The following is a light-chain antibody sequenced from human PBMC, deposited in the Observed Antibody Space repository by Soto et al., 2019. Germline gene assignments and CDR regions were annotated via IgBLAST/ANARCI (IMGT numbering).Light chain of an antibody. V-gene: IGLV2-14*01. CDR1: SSDVGGYNY. CDR3: SSYTSSSTPFV. CDR2: EVS. J-gene: IGLJ1*01. Sequence: QSCLAQPASVSVSPGQSITISCTGTSSDVGGYNYVSWYQQHPGKAPKLMIYEVSNRPSGVSNRFSGSKSRNTASLTISGPQAEDEADYYCSSYTSSSTPFVFGTGTKVTVL.